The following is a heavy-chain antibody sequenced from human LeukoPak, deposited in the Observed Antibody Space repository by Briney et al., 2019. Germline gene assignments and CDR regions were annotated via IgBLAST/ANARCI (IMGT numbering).Heavy chain of an antibody. Sequence: GGSLRLSCAASGFTVSSNYMSWVRQAPGKGLEWVSVIYSGGSTYYADSVKGRFTISRDDAKSSLYLQMNSLRAEDTAVYYCARIYCSSISCHFDYWGQGTLVTVSS. CDR3: ARIYCSSISCHFDY. V-gene: IGHV3-53*01. CDR1: GFTVSSNY. J-gene: IGHJ4*02. D-gene: IGHD2-2*01. CDR2: IYSGGST.